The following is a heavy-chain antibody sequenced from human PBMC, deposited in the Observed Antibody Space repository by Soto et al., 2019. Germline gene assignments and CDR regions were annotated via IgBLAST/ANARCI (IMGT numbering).Heavy chain of an antibody. D-gene: IGHD3-10*01. J-gene: IGHJ6*02. V-gene: IGHV1-69*13. CDR3: ARNTMVRGVIITTPNYYYYGMDV. CDR1: GGTFSSYA. Sequence: SVKVSCKASGGTFSSYAISWVRQAPGQGLEWMGGIIPIFGTANYAQKFQGRVTITADESTSTAYMELSSLRSEDTAVYYCARNTMVRGVIITTPNYYYYGMDVWGQGTTVTVSS. CDR2: IIPIFGTA.